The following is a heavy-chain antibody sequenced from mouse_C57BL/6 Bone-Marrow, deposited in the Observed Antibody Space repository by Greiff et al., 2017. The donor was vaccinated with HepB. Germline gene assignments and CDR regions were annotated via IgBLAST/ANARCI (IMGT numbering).Heavy chain of an antibody. CDR1: GYTFTDYY. Sequence: QVQLQQSGAELVRPGASVKLSCKASGYTFTDYYINWVKQRPGQGLEWIARIYPGSGNTYYNEKFKGKATLTAEKTSSTAYMQLSSLTSEDSAVYFCARTAPTVFDYWGKGTTLTVSS. CDR3: ARTAPTVFDY. V-gene: IGHV1-76*01. J-gene: IGHJ2*01. CDR2: IYPGSGNT. D-gene: IGHD1-1*01.